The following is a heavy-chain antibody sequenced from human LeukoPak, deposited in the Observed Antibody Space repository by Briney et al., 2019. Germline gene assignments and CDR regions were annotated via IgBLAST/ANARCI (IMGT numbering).Heavy chain of an antibody. J-gene: IGHJ5*02. CDR1: GYTFTSHG. D-gene: IGHD1-1*01. V-gene: IGHV1-18*01. CDR2: ISAYNGNT. Sequence: ASVKVSCKASGYTFTSHGISWVRQAPGQGLEWMGWISAYNGNTNYAQKLQGRVTMTTDTSTSTAYMELRSLRSDDTAVYYCAREMDNPRYNWFDPWGQGTLVTVSS. CDR3: AREMDNPRYNWFDP.